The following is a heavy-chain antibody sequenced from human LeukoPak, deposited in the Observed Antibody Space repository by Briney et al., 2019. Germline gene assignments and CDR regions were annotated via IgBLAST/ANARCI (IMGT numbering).Heavy chain of an antibody. CDR3: ARDLITDTAMVIPYFQH. V-gene: IGHV1-69*13. Sequence: SVKVSCKASGGTFSSYAISWVRQAPGQGLEWMGGIIPIFGTANYAQKFQGRVTITADESTSTAYMELSSLRSEDTAVYYCARDLITDTAMVIPYFQHWGQGTLVTVSS. J-gene: IGHJ1*01. CDR2: IIPIFGTA. D-gene: IGHD5-18*01. CDR1: GGTFSSYA.